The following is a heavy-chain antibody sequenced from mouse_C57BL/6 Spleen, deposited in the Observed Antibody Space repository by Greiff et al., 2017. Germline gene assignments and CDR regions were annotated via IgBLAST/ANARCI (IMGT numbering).Heavy chain of an antibody. CDR1: GYSITSGYY. CDR2: ISYDGSN. CDR3: ARGEPYAMDY. V-gene: IGHV3-6*01. Sequence: EVKLQESGPGLVKPSQSLSLTCSVTGYSITSGYYWNWIRQFPGNKLEWMGYISYDGSNNYNPSLKNRISITRDTSKNQFFLKLNSVTTEDTATYYCARGEPYAMDYWGQGTSVTVSS. J-gene: IGHJ4*01.